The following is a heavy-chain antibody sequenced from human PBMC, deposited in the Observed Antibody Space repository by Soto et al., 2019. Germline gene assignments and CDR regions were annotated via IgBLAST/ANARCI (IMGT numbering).Heavy chain of an antibody. CDR2: INAGNGNT. D-gene: IGHD2-15*01. V-gene: IGHV1-3*01. CDR3: ARESSSNYCSGGSCYPVYWFDP. Sequence: APGQRLEWMGWINAGNGNTKYSQKFQGRVTITRDTSASTAYMELSSLRSEDTAVYYCARESSSNYCSGGSCYPVYWFDPWGQGTLVTVSS. J-gene: IGHJ5*02.